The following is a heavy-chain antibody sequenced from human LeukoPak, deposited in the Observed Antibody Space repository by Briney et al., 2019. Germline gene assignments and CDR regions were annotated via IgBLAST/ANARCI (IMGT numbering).Heavy chain of an antibody. D-gene: IGHD3-9*01. CDR1: GFTVSSNY. CDR3: ARRSELRYSQHDAFDI. V-gene: IGHV3-66*04. J-gene: IGHJ3*02. CDR2: IYSGGST. Sequence: GGSLRLSCAASGFTVSSNYMSWVRQAPGKGLEWVSVIYSGGSTYYADSVKGRFTISRDNSKNTLYLQMNSLRAEDTAVYYCARRSELRYSQHDAFDIWGQGTMVTVSS.